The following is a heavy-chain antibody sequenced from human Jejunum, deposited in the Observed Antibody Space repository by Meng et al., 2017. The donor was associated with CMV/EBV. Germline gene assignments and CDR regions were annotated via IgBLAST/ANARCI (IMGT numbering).Heavy chain of an antibody. CDR3: VWDDHIYYGMAV. CDR1: GLTFFDAW. Sequence: LSCSVSGLTFFDAWMNWVRQAPGKGLEWVGRIKRGGTVDYAAPVKRRYTISRDDSRSTLYLQMDSLNTEDTAVFYCVWDDHIYYGMAVWGQGTLVTVSS. CDR2: IKRGGTV. D-gene: IGHD3-16*01. J-gene: IGHJ6*02. V-gene: IGHV3-15*07.